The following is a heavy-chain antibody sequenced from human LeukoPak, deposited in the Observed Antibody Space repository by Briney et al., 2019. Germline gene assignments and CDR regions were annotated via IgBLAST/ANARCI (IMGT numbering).Heavy chain of an antibody. CDR2: MKYDGSEK. CDR3: ARDIAAAGLLFDY. J-gene: IGHJ4*02. Sequence: GGSLRLPCAASGFTFSSYWMSWVRQAPGKGLEWVANMKYDGSEKDYVDSVKGRFTISRDNAKNSLYLQMNSLRAEDTAVYYCARDIAAAGLLFDYWGQGTLVTVSS. D-gene: IGHD6-13*01. V-gene: IGHV3-7*01. CDR1: GFTFSSYW.